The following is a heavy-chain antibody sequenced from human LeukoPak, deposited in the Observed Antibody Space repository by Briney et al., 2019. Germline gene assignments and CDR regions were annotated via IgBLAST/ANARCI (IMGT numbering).Heavy chain of an antibody. V-gene: IGHV4-38-2*01. D-gene: IGHD6-19*01. CDR3: ASDSSGCYLRGPFDY. CDR2: IYHSGST. Sequence: SETLSLTCAVSGYSISSGYYWGWIRQPPGKGLEWVGSIYHSGSTYYNPSLKSRVTISVDTSKNQFSLKLSSVTAADTAVYYCASDSSGCYLRGPFDYWGQGTLVTVSS. CDR1: GYSISSGYY. J-gene: IGHJ4*02.